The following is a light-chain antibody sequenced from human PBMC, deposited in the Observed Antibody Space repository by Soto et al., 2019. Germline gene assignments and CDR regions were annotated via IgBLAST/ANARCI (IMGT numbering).Light chain of an antibody. CDR3: SSYTNNNTVV. CDR1: SSDVGGYDY. V-gene: IGLV2-14*03. CDR2: NVN. Sequence: QSALTQVASVSGSPGQSITISCTGTSSDVGGYDYVSWYQQHPGKAPKLMIYNVNYRPSGVSDRFSGSKSGDTASLTISGLNDEDEANYYCSSYTNNNTVVFGGETKLTVL. J-gene: IGLJ2*01.